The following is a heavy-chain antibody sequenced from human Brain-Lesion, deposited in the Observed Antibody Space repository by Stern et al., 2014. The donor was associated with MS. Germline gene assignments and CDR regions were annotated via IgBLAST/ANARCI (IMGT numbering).Heavy chain of an antibody. V-gene: IGHV4-31*03. D-gene: IGHD3-3*01. Sequence: QVQLEESGPGLVKPSQTLSLNCTVSGGAVSSGDRYWSWIRQHPEKGLEWIGYISYSGNTYYNPSLESRVTISMDRSKNQFSLKLRSVTAADTAVYYCARVTEFLRFFYPDYWGQGMRVTVSS. CDR2: ISYSGNT. CDR3: ARVTEFLRFFYPDY. CDR1: GGAVSSGDRY. J-gene: IGHJ4*02.